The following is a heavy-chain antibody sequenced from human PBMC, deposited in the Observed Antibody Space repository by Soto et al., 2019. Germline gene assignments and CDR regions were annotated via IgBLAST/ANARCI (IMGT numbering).Heavy chain of an antibody. D-gene: IGHD3-22*01. J-gene: IGHJ6*01. CDR1: GFTFSSYG. CDR3: AKDSYYDSSGYPPLYYHYYGMDV. CDR2: TSYDGSNK. Sequence: HPGGSLRLSCAASGFTFSSYGMHWVRQAPGKGLEWVAVTSYDGSNKYYADSVKGRFTISRDNSKNTLYLQMNSLRAEDTAVYYCAKDSYYDSSGYPPLYYHYYGMDVWGQGTTVTVSS. V-gene: IGHV3-30*18.